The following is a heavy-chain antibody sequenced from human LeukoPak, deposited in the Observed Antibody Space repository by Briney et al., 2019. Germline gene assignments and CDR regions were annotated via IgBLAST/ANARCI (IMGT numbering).Heavy chain of an antibody. D-gene: IGHD3-16*01. J-gene: IGHJ4*02. V-gene: IGHV3-53*01. CDR2: IYTSGST. Sequence: GGSLSLSCTVSGFTFSTNSMSWVRQAPGKGLEWVSFIYTSGSTHNSDSAKGRFTISSDSSKNTLYLQMNSLRAEDTAVYYCARRAGAYTHPYDYWGQGTLVTVS. CDR1: GFTFSTNS. CDR3: ARRAGAYTHPYDY.